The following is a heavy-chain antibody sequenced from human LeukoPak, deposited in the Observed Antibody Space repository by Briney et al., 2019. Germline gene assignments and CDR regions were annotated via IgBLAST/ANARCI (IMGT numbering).Heavy chain of an antibody. Sequence: PSETLSLTCTVSSGSISTSNYWGWVRQPPGKALEWIGNIFYSGSTYYSPSLKSRVTISLDTSRNQFSLKLSSVTAADTAVYYCARGTLVAGTSHIDYWGQGTLVTVSS. J-gene: IGHJ4*02. CDR1: SGSISTSNY. CDR3: ARGTLVAGTSHIDY. CDR2: IFYSGST. V-gene: IGHV4-39*07. D-gene: IGHD6-19*01.